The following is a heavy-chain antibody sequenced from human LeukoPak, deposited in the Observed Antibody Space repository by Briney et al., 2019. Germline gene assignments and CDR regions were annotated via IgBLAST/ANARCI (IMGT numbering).Heavy chain of an antibody. D-gene: IGHD6-13*01. V-gene: IGHV3-21*01. CDR3: ARYLEERQLEHFDY. CDR1: GFTFSSYS. CDR2: ISSSSSYI. Sequence: GGSLRLSCAASGFTFSSYSMNWVRQAPGKGLEWVSSISSSSSYIYYADSVKGRFTISRDNAKNSLYLQMNSLRAEDTAVYYCARYLEERQLEHFDYWGQGTLVTVSS. J-gene: IGHJ4*02.